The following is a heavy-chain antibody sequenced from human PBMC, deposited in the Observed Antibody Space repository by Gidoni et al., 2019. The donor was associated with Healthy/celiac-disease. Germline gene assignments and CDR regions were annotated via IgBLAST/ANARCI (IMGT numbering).Heavy chain of an antibody. D-gene: IGHD6-19*01. CDR1: GYTFTSYG. CDR3: ARPRRLAVAGPGGVFDY. Sequence: QVQLVQSVAEVKKPGASVKVSCKASGYTFTSYGISWVRQAPGQGLEWMGWISAYNGKTNYAQKLQGRVTMTTDTSTSTAYMELRSLRSDDTAVYYCARPRRLAVAGPGGVFDYWGQGTLVTVSS. CDR2: ISAYNGKT. V-gene: IGHV1-18*01. J-gene: IGHJ4*02.